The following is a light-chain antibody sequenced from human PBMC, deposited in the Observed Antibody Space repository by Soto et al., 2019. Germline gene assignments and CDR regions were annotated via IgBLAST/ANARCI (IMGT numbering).Light chain of an antibody. CDR2: AAS. CDR1: QCISNY. V-gene: IGKV1-27*01. J-gene: IGKJ4*01. CDR3: QKYNSAPLT. Sequence: DIQMTQSPSSLSSSVGDRFTITFLSSQCISNYLACYQQKPGKVPKLLIYAASTLQSGVPSRFSGSGSGTDFTLTISSLQPEDVATYYCQKYNSAPLTFGGGTKVDIK.